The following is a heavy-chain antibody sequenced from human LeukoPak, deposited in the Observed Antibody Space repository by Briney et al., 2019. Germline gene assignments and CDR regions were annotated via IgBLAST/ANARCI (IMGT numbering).Heavy chain of an antibody. D-gene: IGHD3-9*01. Sequence: GGSLRPSCAASGFTFSSYWMSWVRQAPGKGLEWVANIKQDGSEKYYVDSVKGRFTISRDNAKNSLYLQMNSLRAEDTAVYYCARKYYDILTGYHLDYWGQGTLVTVSS. CDR3: ARKYYDILTGYHLDY. CDR1: GFTFSSYW. V-gene: IGHV3-7*04. CDR2: IKQDGSEK. J-gene: IGHJ4*02.